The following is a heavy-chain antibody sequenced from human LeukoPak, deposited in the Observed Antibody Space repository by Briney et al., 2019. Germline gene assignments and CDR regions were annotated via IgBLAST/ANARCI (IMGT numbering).Heavy chain of an antibody. V-gene: IGHV1-69*05. Sequence: GASVKVSCKASGGTFTSYAISWVGQAPGQGQEWRGGIIPIFGTANYAQKFQGRVTITTDESTSTAYMELSSLRSEDTAVYYCARVGGYDTFNWFDPWGQGTLVTVSS. J-gene: IGHJ5*02. CDR3: ARVGGYDTFNWFDP. D-gene: IGHD5-12*01. CDR2: IIPIFGTA. CDR1: GGTFTSYA.